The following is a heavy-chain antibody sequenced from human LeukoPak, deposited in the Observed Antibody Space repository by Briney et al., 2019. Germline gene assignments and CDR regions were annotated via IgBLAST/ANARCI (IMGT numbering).Heavy chain of an antibody. D-gene: IGHD2-2*01. CDR3: ARQRYQRDGFDI. J-gene: IGHJ3*02. Sequence: GGSLRLSCAASGFTFSNYEMNWVRQAPGKGLEWVSYIITSGTTIYYADSVKGRFTISRDNAKNSLYLQMNSLRAEDTAVYYCARQRYQRDGFDIWGQGTMVTVSS. CDR1: GFTFSNYE. CDR2: IITSGTTI. V-gene: IGHV3-48*03.